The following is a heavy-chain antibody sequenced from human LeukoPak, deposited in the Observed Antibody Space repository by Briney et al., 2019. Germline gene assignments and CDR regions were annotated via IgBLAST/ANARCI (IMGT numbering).Heavy chain of an antibody. J-gene: IGHJ4*02. Sequence: SETLSLTCTVSGGSISNYYWSWIRQPPGKGLEWLGYVYNSGSTHYNPSLKSRVTISADTSKNQFSLNLTSVTAADTAVYYCARSGGTWSYNYWGQGTLVTVSS. CDR2: VYNSGST. CDR3: ARSGGTWSYNY. V-gene: IGHV4-59*01. D-gene: IGHD1-26*01. CDR1: GGSISNYY.